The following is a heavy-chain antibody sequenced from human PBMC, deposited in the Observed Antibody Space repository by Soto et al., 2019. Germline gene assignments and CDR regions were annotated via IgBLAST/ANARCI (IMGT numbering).Heavy chain of an antibody. Sequence: ASVKVSCKASGYTFTSYGISWVRQAPGQGLEWMGWISAYNGNTNYAQKLQGRVTMTTDTSTGTAYMELRSLRSDDTAVYYCARNLGSSLRSEFDYWGQGTLVTVSS. CDR3: ARNLGSSLRSEFDY. CDR1: GYTFTSYG. J-gene: IGHJ4*02. D-gene: IGHD1-26*01. V-gene: IGHV1-18*01. CDR2: ISAYNGNT.